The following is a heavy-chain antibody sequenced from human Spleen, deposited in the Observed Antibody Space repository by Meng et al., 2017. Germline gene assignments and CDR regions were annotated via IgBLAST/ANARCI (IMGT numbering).Heavy chain of an antibody. D-gene: IGHD6-19*01. J-gene: IGHJ4*02. V-gene: IGHV3-30*04. CDR1: GFTFRIDA. Sequence: GESLKISCAASGFTFRIDAMYWVRQAPGKGLEWVAVISYDGSKKYYADSLKGRFTISRDNSKNTLYLQMNSLRAEDTAVYYCAKMYKHDGYSSYYWGQGTLVTVSS. CDR2: ISYDGSKK. CDR3: AKMYKHDGYSSYY.